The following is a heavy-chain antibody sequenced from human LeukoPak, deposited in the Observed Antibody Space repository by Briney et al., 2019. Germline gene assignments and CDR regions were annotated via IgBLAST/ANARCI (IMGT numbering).Heavy chain of an antibody. Sequence: GGSLRLSCAASGFTFSSYWVSWVRQAPGKGLEWVANIKQDGSEKYYVDSVKGRFTISRDNAKHSLYLQMNSLRAEDTAVYYCARYSYGSPLGYWGQGTLVTVSS. CDR1: GFTFSSYW. V-gene: IGHV3-7*05. CDR2: IKQDGSEK. D-gene: IGHD5-18*01. CDR3: ARYSYGSPLGY. J-gene: IGHJ4*02.